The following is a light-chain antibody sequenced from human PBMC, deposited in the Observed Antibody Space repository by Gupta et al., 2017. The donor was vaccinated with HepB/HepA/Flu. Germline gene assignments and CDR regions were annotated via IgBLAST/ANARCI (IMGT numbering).Light chain of an antibody. Sequence: QSVLNQPPSASGTPGQRVTISCSGSSSNIGSNYVSWYQQLPGTAPKLLIYRNDQRLSGMPDRFSGSRAGTSASLATSGLRAEDEADYYCAAWYGSRSTVLFGGGTKLTVL. CDR3: AAWYGSRSTVL. V-gene: IGLV1-47*01. CDR1: SSNIGSNY. J-gene: IGLJ2*01. CDR2: RND.